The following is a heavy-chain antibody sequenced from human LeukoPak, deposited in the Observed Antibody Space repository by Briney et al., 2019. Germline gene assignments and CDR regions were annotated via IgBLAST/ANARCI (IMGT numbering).Heavy chain of an antibody. J-gene: IGHJ4*02. D-gene: IGHD3-10*01. CDR3: TTPSLGTKLLWFGEGFDY. Sequence: PGGSLRLSCAASGFTFSNAWMSWVRQAPGKGLEWVGRIKSKTDGGTTDYAAPVKGRFTISRDDSKNTLYLQMNSLKTEDTAVYYCTTPSLGTKLLWFGEGFDYWGQGTLVTVSS. CDR1: GFTFSNAW. V-gene: IGHV3-15*01. CDR2: IKSKTDGGTT.